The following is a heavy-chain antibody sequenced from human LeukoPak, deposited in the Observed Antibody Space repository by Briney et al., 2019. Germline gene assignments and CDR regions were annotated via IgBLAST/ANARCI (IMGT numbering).Heavy chain of an antibody. J-gene: IGHJ4*02. V-gene: IGHV3-74*01. CDR1: GFTFSSYW. Sequence: GGSLRRSCAAPGFTFSSYWMHWVRQAPAKGLVWVSRINSDGSITTCADSAKGRFTVSGDNATNTLYLQMTSLRAEDTAVYYCVRDRPVAGIDYWGQGTLVTVSS. CDR2: INSDGSIT. D-gene: IGHD6-19*01. CDR3: VRDRPVAGIDY.